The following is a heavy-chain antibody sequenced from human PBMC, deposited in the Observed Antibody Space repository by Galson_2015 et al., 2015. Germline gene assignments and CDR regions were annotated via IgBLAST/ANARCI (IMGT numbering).Heavy chain of an antibody. D-gene: IGHD6-6*01. CDR1: GFTFSSYA. CDR3: AKGSAPARPYYFDY. Sequence: SLRLSCAASGFTFSSYAMSWLRQAPGKGLEWVSAINGGGSSTYHADSVKGRFTISRDNSKNTLYLQMDSLGAEDTAAYYCAKGSAPARPYYFDYWGQGALVTVSS. J-gene: IGHJ4*02. V-gene: IGHV3-23*01. CDR2: INGGGSST.